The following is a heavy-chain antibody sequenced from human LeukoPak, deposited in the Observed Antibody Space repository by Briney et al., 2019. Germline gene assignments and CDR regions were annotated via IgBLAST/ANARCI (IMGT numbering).Heavy chain of an antibody. J-gene: IGHJ3*02. D-gene: IGHD6-19*01. Sequence: GASVKVSCKASGGTFSSYAISWVRQAPGQGLEWMGGFDPEDGETIYAQKFQGRVTMTEDTSTDTAYMELSSLRSEDTAVYYCATDHQWLSFHDAFDIWGQGTMVTVSS. V-gene: IGHV1-24*01. CDR2: FDPEDGET. CDR1: GGTFSSYA. CDR3: ATDHQWLSFHDAFDI.